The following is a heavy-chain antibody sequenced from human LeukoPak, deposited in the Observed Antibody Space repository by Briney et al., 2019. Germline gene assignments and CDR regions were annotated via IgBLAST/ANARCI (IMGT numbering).Heavy chain of an antibody. CDR1: GFTFNTYV. D-gene: IGHD3-9*01. Sequence: GGSLRLSCAASGFTFNTYVMNWVRQAPGKGLEWVSSISDSGGSTYYADSVKGRFTISRDNAKNTLYLQMNSLRAEDTAVYYCAKDSREGGYFDWPALLYYYYGMDVWGKGTTVTVSS. CDR3: AKDSREGGYFDWPALLYYYYGMDV. V-gene: IGHV3-23*01. J-gene: IGHJ6*04. CDR2: ISDSGGST.